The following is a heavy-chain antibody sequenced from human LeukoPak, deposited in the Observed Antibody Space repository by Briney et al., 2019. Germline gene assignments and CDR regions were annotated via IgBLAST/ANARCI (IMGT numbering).Heavy chain of an antibody. J-gene: IGHJ3*02. Sequence: ASVKVSCKASGGTFSSYAISWVRQAPGQGLVWMGGIIPIFGTANYAQKFQGRVTITTDESTSTAYMELSSLRSEDTAVYYCARDGTTGTTVAFDIWGQGTMVTVSS. CDR1: GGTFSSYA. CDR2: IIPIFGTA. CDR3: ARDGTTGTTVAFDI. V-gene: IGHV1-69*05. D-gene: IGHD1-1*01.